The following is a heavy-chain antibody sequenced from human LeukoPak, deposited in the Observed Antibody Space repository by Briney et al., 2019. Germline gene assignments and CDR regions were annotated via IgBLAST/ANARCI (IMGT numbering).Heavy chain of an antibody. J-gene: IGHJ4*02. CDR2: IKQDGSEK. CDR1: GFTFSTSW. CDR3: ARVNYVSSGWGAPFDC. Sequence: GGSLRLSCAASGFTFSTSWMTWVRQAPGKGLEWVANIKQDGSEKYYADSVKGRFTISRDNAKNSLYLQINSLRAEDTAIYYCARVNYVSSGWGAPFDCWGQGTLVTVSS. D-gene: IGHD1-7*01. V-gene: IGHV3-7*01.